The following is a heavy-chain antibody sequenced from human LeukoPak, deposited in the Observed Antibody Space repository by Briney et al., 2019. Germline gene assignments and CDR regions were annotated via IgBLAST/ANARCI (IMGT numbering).Heavy chain of an antibody. J-gene: IGHJ4*02. Sequence: PSETLSLTCTVSGGSISSSNSYWDWLRQPPGMGLEWIGNIYYSGSTNYNASLKSRVTISVDTSKNQFSLKVSSVTAADTALYYCARRGGGSWYYFDYWGQGTLVTVSS. CDR3: ARRGGGSWYYFDY. CDR1: GGSISSSNSY. D-gene: IGHD2-15*01. V-gene: IGHV4-39*01. CDR2: IYYSGST.